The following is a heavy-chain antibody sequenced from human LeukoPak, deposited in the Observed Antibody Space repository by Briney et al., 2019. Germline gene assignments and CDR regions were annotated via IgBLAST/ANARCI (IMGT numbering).Heavy chain of an antibody. CDR1: GYSISSDYY. Sequence: PSETLSLTCTVSGYSISSDYYWSWIRQPPGKGLEWIGYIYHSGSTYYNPSLKGRVTISVDRSKNQFSLKLNSVTAADTAVYYCAREAELSIAGAFDYWGQGTLVTVSS. CDR2: IYHSGST. CDR3: AREAELSIAGAFDY. D-gene: IGHD1-26*01. J-gene: IGHJ4*02. V-gene: IGHV4-38-2*02.